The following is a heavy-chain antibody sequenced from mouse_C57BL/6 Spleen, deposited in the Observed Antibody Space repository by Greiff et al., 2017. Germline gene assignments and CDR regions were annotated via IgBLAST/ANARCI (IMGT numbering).Heavy chain of an antibody. CDR3: ARDRTYYDYDY. J-gene: IGHJ2*01. CDR2: ISDGGSYT. D-gene: IGHD2-4*01. V-gene: IGHV5-4*01. CDR1: GFTFSSYA. Sequence: EVQLVESGGGLVKPGGSLKLSCAASGFTFSSYAMSWVRQTPEKRLEWVATISDGGSYTYYPDNVKGRFTISRDNAKNNLYLQMSHLKSEDTAMYYCARDRTYYDYDYWGQGTTLTVSS.